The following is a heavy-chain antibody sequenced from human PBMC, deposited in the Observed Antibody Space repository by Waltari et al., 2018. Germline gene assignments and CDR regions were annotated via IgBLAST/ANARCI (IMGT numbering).Heavy chain of an antibody. CDR2: INHAGNI. CDR3: ARISGLDYATPM. J-gene: IGHJ3*01. D-gene: IGHD5-12*01. CDR1: GGSFSSYY. Sequence: QVQLQQWGAGLLKPSETLSLTCDVRGGSFSSYYWSWIRQSPGKGLEWIGEINHAGNIHYNPSFKSRVTMSIDTARNQFSLEVKSVIAADTAVYFCARISGLDYATPMWGLGTVVTVSS. V-gene: IGHV4-34*01.